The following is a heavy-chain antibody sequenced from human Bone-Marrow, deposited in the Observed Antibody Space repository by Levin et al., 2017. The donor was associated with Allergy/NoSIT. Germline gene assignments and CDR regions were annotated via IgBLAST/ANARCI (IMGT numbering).Heavy chain of an antibody. V-gene: IGHV4-59*08. CDR1: GGSISTFY. D-gene: IGHD6-13*01. J-gene: IGHJ3*01. Sequence: PSETLSLTCAVSGGSISTFYWSWVRQPPGGGLEWLAYIYYSGTTNYNPSLNTRVTMSIDTSKKQFSLTLRSVTAADTAVYYCARFNPGISEEEKTKNDAFDVWGQGTVVTVSS. CDR3: ARFNPGISEEEKTKNDAFDV. CDR2: IYYSGTT.